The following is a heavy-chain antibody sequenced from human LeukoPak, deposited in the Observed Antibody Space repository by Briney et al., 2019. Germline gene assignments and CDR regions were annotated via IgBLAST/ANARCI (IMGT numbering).Heavy chain of an antibody. CDR2: IDPDSGGT. J-gene: IGHJ5*02. Sequence: GASVKVSCKASGYTLTGYYIHWVRQAPGQGLEWMGWIDPDSGGTNYAQKFHDWVTMTRDTSISTAYMELSRLRSDDTAVYFCARGGRGYQRDWFDRWGQGTLVTVSS. V-gene: IGHV1-2*04. CDR3: ARGGRGYQRDWFDR. D-gene: IGHD1-26*01. CDR1: GYTLTGYY.